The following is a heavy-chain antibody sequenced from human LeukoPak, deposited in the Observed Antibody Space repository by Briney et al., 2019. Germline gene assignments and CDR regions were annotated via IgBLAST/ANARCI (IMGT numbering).Heavy chain of an antibody. J-gene: IGHJ4*02. D-gene: IGHD6-19*01. CDR1: GFTFGDHY. Sequence: PGGSLRLSCAASGFTFGDHYMDWVRQAPGKGLEWVGRTRNKANSYTTEYAASVKGRFSISRDDSKNSLYLQMNSLKSEDTAVYYCVRAGSGWYDWGQGTLVTVSS. CDR3: VRAGSGWYD. CDR2: TRNKANSYTT. V-gene: IGHV3-72*01.